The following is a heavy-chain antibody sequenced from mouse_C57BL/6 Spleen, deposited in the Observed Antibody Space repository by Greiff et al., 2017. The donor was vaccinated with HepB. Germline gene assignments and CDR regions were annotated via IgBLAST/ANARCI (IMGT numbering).Heavy chain of an antibody. CDR1: GYTFTDYY. CDR2: INPYNGGT. J-gene: IGHJ1*03. Sequence: EVQLQESGPVLVKPGASVKMSCKASGYTFTDYYMNWVKQSHGKSLEWIGVINPYNGGTSYNQKFKGKATLTVDKSSSTAYMELNSLTSEDSAVYYCARSEDPRYFDVWGTGTTVTVSS. V-gene: IGHV1-19*01. CDR3: ARSEDPRYFDV.